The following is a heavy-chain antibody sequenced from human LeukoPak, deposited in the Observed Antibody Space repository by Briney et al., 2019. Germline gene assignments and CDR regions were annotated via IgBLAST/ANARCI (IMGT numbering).Heavy chain of an antibody. J-gene: IGHJ5*02. D-gene: IGHD3-3*01. V-gene: IGHV1-69*01. CDR2: IIPIFGTA. Sequence: SVKVSCKASGGTFSSYAISWVRQAPGQGLEWMGGIIPIFGTANYAQKFQGRVTITADASTSTAYMELSSLRSEDTAVYYCARDYDFWSGYYTGRWFDTWGQGTLVTVSS. CDR1: GGTFSSYA. CDR3: ARDYDFWSGYYTGRWFDT.